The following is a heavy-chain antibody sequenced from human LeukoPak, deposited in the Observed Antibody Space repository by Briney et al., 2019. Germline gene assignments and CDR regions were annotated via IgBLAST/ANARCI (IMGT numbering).Heavy chain of an antibody. J-gene: IGHJ4*02. CDR1: GFTFRTYA. V-gene: IGHV3-23*01. D-gene: IGHD2-2*01. CDR2: ISGSDGST. CDR3: AKARRSACSSTSCYPFDY. Sequence: PGGSLRLSCAASGFTFRTYAMSWVRQAPGKGLEWVSCISGSDGSTYYADSVKGRFTISRDNSKNTVYPQMNSLRAEDTAVYYCAKARRSACSSTSCYPFDYWGQGTLVTVSS.